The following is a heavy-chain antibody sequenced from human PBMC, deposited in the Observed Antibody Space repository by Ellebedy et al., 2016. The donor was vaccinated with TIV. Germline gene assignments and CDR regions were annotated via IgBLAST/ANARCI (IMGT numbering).Heavy chain of an antibody. Sequence: GESLKISCAASGFTVSTYWMLWVRRAPGKGLVWVSRINSDGSSTTYADSVKGRFTISRNNSKNTLYLQMSSLRAEDTAVYYCGSIVGATRIPNLDYWGQGTLVTVSS. CDR1: GFTVSTYW. V-gene: IGHV3-74*01. D-gene: IGHD1-26*01. J-gene: IGHJ4*02. CDR3: GSIVGATRIPNLDY. CDR2: INSDGSST.